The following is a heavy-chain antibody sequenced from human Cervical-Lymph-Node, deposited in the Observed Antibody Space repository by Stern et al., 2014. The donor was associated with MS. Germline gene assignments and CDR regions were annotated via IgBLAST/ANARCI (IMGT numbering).Heavy chain of an antibody. CDR2: INWIGRTT. CDR3: ARKGRSIVNAFDI. V-gene: IGHV3-20*04. Sequence: EVQLVESGGGLVKPGGSLRLSCTGSGFEFDDYGVSWVRQAPWEGLEWLSSINWIGRTTDYVDSVKGRFTISRDNTKNSLYLQMNSLRGEDTALYYCARKGRSIVNAFDIWGQGTMVIVSS. D-gene: IGHD2-15*01. CDR1: GFEFDDYG. J-gene: IGHJ3*02.